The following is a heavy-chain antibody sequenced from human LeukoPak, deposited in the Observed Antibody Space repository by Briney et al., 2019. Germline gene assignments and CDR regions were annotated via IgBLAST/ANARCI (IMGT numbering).Heavy chain of an antibody. Sequence: ASVKVSCKASGYTFTSYDINWVRQATGQGLEWMGWMNPNSGNTGYAQKFQGRVTMTRNTSISTAYMELSSLRSEGTAVYYCARWRYSSGWTFDYWGQGTLVTVSS. CDR1: GYTFTSYD. J-gene: IGHJ4*02. CDR3: ARWRYSSGWTFDY. D-gene: IGHD6-19*01. CDR2: MNPNSGNT. V-gene: IGHV1-8*01.